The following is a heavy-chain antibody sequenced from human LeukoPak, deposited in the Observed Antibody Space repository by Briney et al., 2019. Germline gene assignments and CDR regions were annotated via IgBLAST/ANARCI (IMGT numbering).Heavy chain of an antibody. CDR1: GYTFTGYY. J-gene: IGHJ4*02. D-gene: IGHD6-13*01. CDR3: ARDRWGRALFDY. V-gene: IGHV1-2*02. Sequence: ASVKVSCKASGYTFTGYYMHWVRQAPGQGLEWMGWINPGSGDTNYAPKFQGRVAMTRDASISTAYMELSSLRSDDTAEYYCARDRWGRALFDYWGQGTLVTVSP. CDR2: INPGSGDT.